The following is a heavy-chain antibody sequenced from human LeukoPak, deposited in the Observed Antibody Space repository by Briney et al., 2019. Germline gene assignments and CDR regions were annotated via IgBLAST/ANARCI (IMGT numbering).Heavy chain of an antibody. CDR3: ARDHDGKDY. V-gene: IGHV3-7*01. J-gene: IGHJ4*02. Sequence: PGGSLRLSCAASGFTFSRYWMSWVRQAPGKGLEWVANINQDGGDKYHADSMKGRFTISRDNAKNSLYLQMNSLRAEDTAVYYCARDHDGKDYWGQGTLVTVSS. CDR2: INQDGGDK. CDR1: GFTFSRYW.